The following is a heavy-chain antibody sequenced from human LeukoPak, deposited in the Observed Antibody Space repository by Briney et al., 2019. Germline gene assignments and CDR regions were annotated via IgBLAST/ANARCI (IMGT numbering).Heavy chain of an antibody. CDR1: GGSISNSLYY. J-gene: IGHJ4*02. V-gene: IGHV4-39*07. CDR3: ARLPEGPRGALSAADY. CDR2: IYYSGRT. D-gene: IGHD6-13*01. Sequence: SETLSLTCTVSGGSISNSLYYWGWIRQPPGKGLEWIGSIYYSGRTSNNPSLQSRVTISVDTSKNQFSLKLSSVTAADTAVYYCARLPEGPRGALSAADYWGQGTLVTVSS.